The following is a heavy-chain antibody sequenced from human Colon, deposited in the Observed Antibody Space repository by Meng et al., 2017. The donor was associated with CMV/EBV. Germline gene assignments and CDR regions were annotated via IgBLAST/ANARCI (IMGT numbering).Heavy chain of an antibody. CDR1: GFTFDDFA. J-gene: IGHJ5*01. V-gene: IGHV3-43D*03. D-gene: IGHD4/OR15-4a*01. CDR2: ISWNGVTA. Sequence: GGSLRLSCAASGFTFDDFAIHWVRQALGRGLEWVSLISWNGVTAYYGDSVKGRFTISRDNIKNSLYLHMNSLRPEDSALYYCVKDHMRGVLAGWFDSWGQGTLVTVSS. CDR3: VKDHMRGVLAGWFDS.